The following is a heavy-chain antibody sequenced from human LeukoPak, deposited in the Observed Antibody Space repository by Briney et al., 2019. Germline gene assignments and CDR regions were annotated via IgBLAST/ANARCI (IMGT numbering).Heavy chain of an antibody. CDR2: ISYDGSNK. CDR1: GFTFSSYG. V-gene: IGHV3-30*03. D-gene: IGHD5-12*01. CDR3: ARGNSAYWALLDY. J-gene: IGHJ4*02. Sequence: HSGGSLRLSCAASGFTFSSYGMHWVRQAPGKGLEWVAVISYDGSNKYYADSVKGRFTISRDNAKNTLYLQMNSLRAEDTAVYYCARGNSAYWALLDYWGQGTLVTVSS.